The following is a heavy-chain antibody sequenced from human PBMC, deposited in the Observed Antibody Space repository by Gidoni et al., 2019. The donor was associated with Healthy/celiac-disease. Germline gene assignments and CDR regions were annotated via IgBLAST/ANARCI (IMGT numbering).Heavy chain of an antibody. CDR1: GGSISSSSFY. D-gene: IGHD3-10*01. J-gene: IGHJ4*02. CDR3: ARLRGFGSGVGY. V-gene: IGHV4-39*01. CDR2: IYYSGSA. Sequence: QLQLQESGPGLVKPSETLSLTCTVSGGSISSSSFYCGWRRQSPGKGLEWIGSIYYSGSAYYNPSLKSRVTISVDTSKNQFSLKLSSVTAADTAVYYCARLRGFGSGVGYWGQGTLVTVSS.